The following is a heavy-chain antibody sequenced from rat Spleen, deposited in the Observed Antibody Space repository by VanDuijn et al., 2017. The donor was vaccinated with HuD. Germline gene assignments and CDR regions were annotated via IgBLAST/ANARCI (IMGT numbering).Heavy chain of an antibody. Sequence: QVQLKESGPGLVQPSQTLSLTCTVSGFSLTSNSVSWVRQPPGKGLEWMGVIWTGGITAYNSLLKSRLSISRDTSKSQVFVKVNSLQTEDTATYYCARMGGLLSPPFDYWGQGVMVTVSS. D-gene: IGHD1-12*03. CDR3: ARMGGLLSPPFDY. J-gene: IGHJ2*01. CDR1: GFSLTSNS. CDR2: IWTGGIT. V-gene: IGHV2-1*01.